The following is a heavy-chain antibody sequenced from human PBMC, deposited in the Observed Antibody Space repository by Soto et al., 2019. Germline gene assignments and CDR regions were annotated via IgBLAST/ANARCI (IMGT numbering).Heavy chain of an antibody. CDR1: GGSISSSSYY. CDR2: IYYSGST. J-gene: IGHJ3*02. Sequence: PSETLSLTCTVSGGSISSSSYYWGWIRQPPGKGLEWIGSIYYSGSTYYNPSLKSRVTISVDTSKNQFSLKLSSVTAADTAVYYCVFRGGGHHRAFDIWGQGTMVTVSS. CDR3: VFRGGGHHRAFDI. V-gene: IGHV4-39*01. D-gene: IGHD3-10*01.